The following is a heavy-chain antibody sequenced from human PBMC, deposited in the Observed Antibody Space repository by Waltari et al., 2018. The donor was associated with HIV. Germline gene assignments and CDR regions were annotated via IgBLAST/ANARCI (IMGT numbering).Heavy chain of an antibody. CDR2: GTPNSGNT. J-gene: IGHJ5*02. V-gene: IGHV1-8*01. CDR1: GYIFTTYD. Sequence: QVQLVQSGAEVTKPGASVKVSCKASGYIFTTYDINWVRQAIGQGPEWMGWGTPNSGNTGYSQKFQGRVIMTRNTSISTAYMELTSLTSEDTAVYYCARGPHVLYFGSGSAFFDPWGQGTLVTVSS. CDR3: ARGPHVLYFGSGSAFFDP. D-gene: IGHD3-10*01.